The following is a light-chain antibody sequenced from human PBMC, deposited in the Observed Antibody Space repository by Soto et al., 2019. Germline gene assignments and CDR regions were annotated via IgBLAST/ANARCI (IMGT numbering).Light chain of an antibody. CDR1: QGIYNH. Sequence: DIQMTQSPSSLSASVGDRVTITCRASQGIYNHLAWYQQRPGKVPNVLIYAASTLQSGVPSRFSGSGSGTDFTLTISSLQPEDVATYYCQKYNSARFTFGQGTKLEIK. V-gene: IGKV1-27*01. CDR3: QKYNSARFT. CDR2: AAS. J-gene: IGKJ2*01.